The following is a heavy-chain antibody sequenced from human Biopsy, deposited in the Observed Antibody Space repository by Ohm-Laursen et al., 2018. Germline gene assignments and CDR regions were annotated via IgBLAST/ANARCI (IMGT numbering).Heavy chain of an antibody. CDR1: GSTFNDYF. CDR3: ARDRMTDVFGGPTRTDVFDS. D-gene: IGHD3-10*01. J-gene: IGHJ4*02. V-gene: IGHV1-2*02. Sequence: ASVKVSCKASGSTFNDYFIHWVRQSPGQGLEWMGWVNPNSGATNSAENFRDRVTLTRDTSISAVYIGLRRLKSDDAAVYYCARDRMTDVFGGPTRTDVFDSWGQGTPVTVSS. CDR2: VNPNSGAT.